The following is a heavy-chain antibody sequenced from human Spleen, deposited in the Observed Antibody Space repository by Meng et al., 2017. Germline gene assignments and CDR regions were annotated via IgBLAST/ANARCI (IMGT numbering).Heavy chain of an antibody. Sequence: QVHLVQSGAEVKKPGASVEVSCKASGYTFTGYYIHWVRQAPGQGLEWMGRVNPNGGGTHYIQKFRGRVTMTRDTSINTAYMELSGLRSDDTAMYYCARDEDISAAGKLFGDYWGQGTLVTVSS. J-gene: IGHJ4*02. CDR2: VNPNGGGT. V-gene: IGHV1-2*06. CDR1: GYTFTGYY. D-gene: IGHD6-13*01. CDR3: ARDEDISAAGKLFGDY.